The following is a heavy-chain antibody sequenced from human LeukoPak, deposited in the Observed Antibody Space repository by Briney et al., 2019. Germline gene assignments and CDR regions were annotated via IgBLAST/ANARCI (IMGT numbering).Heavy chain of an antibody. CDR1: GGSFSGYY. D-gene: IGHD2/OR15-2a*01. J-gene: IGHJ6*03. CDR3: ARVGRIYYYMDV. CDR2: INHSGST. V-gene: IGHV4-34*01. Sequence: SETLSLTCAVYGGSFSGYYWSWIRQPPGKGLEWIGEINHSGSTNYNPSLKSRVTISVDTSKNQFSLKLSSVTAADTAVYYCARVGRIYYYMDVWGKGTTVTVSS.